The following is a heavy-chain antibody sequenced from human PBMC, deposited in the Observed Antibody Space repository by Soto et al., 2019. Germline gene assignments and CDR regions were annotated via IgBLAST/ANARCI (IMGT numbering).Heavy chain of an antibody. CDR1: GGSFSGYY. D-gene: IGHD6-6*01. Sequence: QVQLQQWGAGLLKPSETLSLTCVVYGGSFSGYYWSWIRQPPGKGLEWMGEINQSGTTTYNPSLTSRVTISVDKSKNQLSLKLSSVTAADTAVYYCTRGQEDLIYSSSTDWGQGTLVTVSS. V-gene: IGHV4-34*01. J-gene: IGHJ4*02. CDR3: TRGQEDLIYSSSTD. CDR2: INQSGTT.